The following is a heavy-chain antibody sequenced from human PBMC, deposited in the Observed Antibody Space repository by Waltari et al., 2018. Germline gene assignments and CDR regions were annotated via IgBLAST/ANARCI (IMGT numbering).Heavy chain of an antibody. D-gene: IGHD3-22*01. J-gene: IGHJ4*02. CDR3: ARDSYYYDSSGYYYHFFDY. CDR1: GYTFTSYG. V-gene: IGHV1-18*01. Sequence: QVQLVQSGAEVKKPGASVKVSYKASGYTFTSYGISWVRQAPGQGLEWMGWISAYNGNTNYAQKLQGRVTMTTDTSTSTAYMELRSLRSDDTAVYYCARDSYYYDSSGYYYHFFDYWGQGTLVTVSS. CDR2: ISAYNGNT.